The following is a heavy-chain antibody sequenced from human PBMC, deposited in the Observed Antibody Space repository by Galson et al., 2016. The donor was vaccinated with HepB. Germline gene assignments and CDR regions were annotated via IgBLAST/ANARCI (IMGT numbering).Heavy chain of an antibody. CDR3: AKGAEQWLVPGYFDY. D-gene: IGHD6-19*01. Sequence: SLRLSCAASGFTFSSYAMSWVRQAPGKGLEWVSSISHSAGSTSYADSVKGRFTISRDNSKNTLYLQMNRLRAEDTAVYYCAKGAEQWLVPGYFDYWGQGTLVTVSS. V-gene: IGHV3-23*01. CDR1: GFTFSSYA. J-gene: IGHJ4*02. CDR2: ISHSAGST.